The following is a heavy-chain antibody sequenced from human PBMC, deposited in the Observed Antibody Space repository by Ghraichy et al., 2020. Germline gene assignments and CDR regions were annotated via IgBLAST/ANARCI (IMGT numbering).Heavy chain of an antibody. Sequence: ASVKVSCKASGYTFTSYGISWVRQAPGQGLEWMGWISAYNGNTNYAQKLQGRVTMTTDTSTSTAYMELRSLRSDDTAVYYCARTPQANYDFWSGYSEGPNWFDPWGQGTLVTVSS. V-gene: IGHV1-18*01. CDR3: ARTPQANYDFWSGYSEGPNWFDP. J-gene: IGHJ5*02. CDR1: GYTFTSYG. CDR2: ISAYNGNT. D-gene: IGHD3-3*01.